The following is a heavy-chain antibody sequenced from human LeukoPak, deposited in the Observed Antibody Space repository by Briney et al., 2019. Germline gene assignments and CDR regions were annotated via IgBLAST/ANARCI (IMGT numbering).Heavy chain of an antibody. CDR1: GGSIGSYY. CDR2: FYTSGST. CDR3: ARGRDPY. J-gene: IGHJ4*02. V-gene: IGHV4-4*07. D-gene: IGHD5-24*01. Sequence: SETLSLTCTVSGGSIGSYYWGWIRQPAGKGLEWIGRFYTSGSTDYNPSLKSRVTISVDTSKSQFSPKLNSVTAADTAMYYCARGRDPYWGQGTLVTVSS.